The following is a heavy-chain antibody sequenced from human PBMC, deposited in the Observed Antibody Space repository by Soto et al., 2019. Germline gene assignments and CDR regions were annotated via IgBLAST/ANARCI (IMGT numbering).Heavy chain of an antibody. CDR3: ARLSGCYSAFLDY. CDR2: ISAYNGNT. CDR1: GYTLTSHG. V-gene: IGHV1-18*01. D-gene: IGHD2-15*01. Sequence: QVQLVQSGAEVKKPGASVKVSCKASGYTLTSHGISWVRQAPGQGPEWMGWISAYNGNTDYAQKLQGRVTMTTDTSTRTAYKELRSLRSDDTAVYYCARLSGCYSAFLDYWGQGTLVTVSS. J-gene: IGHJ4*02.